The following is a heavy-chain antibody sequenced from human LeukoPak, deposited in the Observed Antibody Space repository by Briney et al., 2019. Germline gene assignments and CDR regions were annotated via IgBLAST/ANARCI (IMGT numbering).Heavy chain of an antibody. Sequence: PGGSLRLSCAASGFTFSRYGMHWVRQAPGKGLEWVAVISYDGRNKYYADSVKGRFTIPRDNSKNTLYLQMSSLRAEDTAIYYCASHWAQQVVSDYWGQGTLVTVSS. V-gene: IGHV3-30*03. CDR2: ISYDGRNK. J-gene: IGHJ4*02. CDR3: ASHWAQQVVSDY. D-gene: IGHD6-13*01. CDR1: GFTFSRYG.